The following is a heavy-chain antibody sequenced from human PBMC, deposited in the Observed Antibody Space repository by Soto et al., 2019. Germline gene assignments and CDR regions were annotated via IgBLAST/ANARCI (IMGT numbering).Heavy chain of an antibody. Sequence: ASVKVSCKASGYTFTSYAMHWLRQAPGQRLEWMGWINAGNGNTKYSQKFQGRVTITTDTSASTAYMELSSLRSEDTAVYYCARDGAVAGDSNFDYWGQGTLVTVSS. V-gene: IGHV1-3*01. J-gene: IGHJ4*02. D-gene: IGHD6-19*01. CDR2: INAGNGNT. CDR1: GYTFTSYA. CDR3: ARDGAVAGDSNFDY.